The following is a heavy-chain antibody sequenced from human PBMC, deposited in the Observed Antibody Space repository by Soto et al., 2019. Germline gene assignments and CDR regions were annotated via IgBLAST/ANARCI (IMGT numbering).Heavy chain of an antibody. Sequence: QVQLQESGPGLVKPSQTLSLTCTVSGGSISSDVHYWSWFRQPPGKGLEWIGYIYSSGSTYYNPSLKSPLSVSVATSNTQSSLKFISVTAAATAVYYCARGPTVTTDYWGQGALVTLSS. D-gene: IGHD4-17*01. CDR1: GGSISSDVHY. CDR3: ARGPTVTTDY. CDR2: IYSSGST. J-gene: IGHJ4*02. V-gene: IGHV4-30-4*01.